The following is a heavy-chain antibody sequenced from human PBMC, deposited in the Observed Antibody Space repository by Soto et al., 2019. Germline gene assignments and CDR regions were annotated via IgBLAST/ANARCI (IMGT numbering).Heavy chain of an antibody. D-gene: IGHD3-10*01. CDR1: GFTVSSNY. V-gene: IGHV3-53*01. CDR3: ARGRPMVRGVFDY. J-gene: IGHJ4*02. Sequence: EVQLVESGGGLIQPGGSLRLSCAASGFTVSSNYMSWVRQAPGKGLEWVSVIYSGGSTYYADSVKGRFTISRDNSKNTLYLQMNSLRAEDTAVYYCARGRPMVRGVFDYWGKGSLVTVSS. CDR2: IYSGGST.